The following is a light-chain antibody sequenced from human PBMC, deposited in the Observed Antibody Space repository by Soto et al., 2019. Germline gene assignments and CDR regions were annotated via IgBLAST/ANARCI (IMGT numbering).Light chain of an antibody. CDR1: QSVTNNY. CDR2: DAS. V-gene: IGKV3-20*01. J-gene: IGKJ1*01. CDR3: QQCSFSPRT. Sequence: EIVLTQSPGTLSLSPGERATLSCRASQSVTNNYLDWFQQKPGQAPRLLIYDASIRADGIPDRFSGSGSETDFTLTISGLEPEDSAVYYCQQCSFSPRTFGQGTKVDIK.